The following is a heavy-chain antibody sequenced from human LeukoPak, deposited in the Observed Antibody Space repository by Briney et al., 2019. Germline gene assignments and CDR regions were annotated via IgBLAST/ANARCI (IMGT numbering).Heavy chain of an antibody. D-gene: IGHD2-2*01. J-gene: IGHJ4*02. V-gene: IGHV4-38-2*02. CDR2: IYHSGST. CDR3: ARDLGYCSSTSCHPFDY. CDR1: GYSISSGYY. Sequence: SETLSLTCTVSGYSISSGYYWGWIRQPPGKGLEWIGSIYHSGSTYYNPSLKSRVTMSVDTSKNQFSLKLSSVTAADTAVYYCARDLGYCSSTSCHPFDYWGQGTLVTVSS.